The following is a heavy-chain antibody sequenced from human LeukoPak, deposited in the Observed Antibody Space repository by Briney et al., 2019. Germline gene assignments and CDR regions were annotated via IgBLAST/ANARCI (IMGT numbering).Heavy chain of an antibody. Sequence: ASVKVSCKASGYTFTSYYMHWVRQAPGQGLEWMGIINPSGGSTSYAQKFQGRVTMTRDMSTSTVYMELSSLRSEDTAVYYCARSGRLDAFDIWGQGTMVTVSS. CDR3: ARSGRLDAFDI. CDR2: INPSGGST. CDR1: GYTFTSYY. V-gene: IGHV1-46*01. D-gene: IGHD2-15*01. J-gene: IGHJ3*02.